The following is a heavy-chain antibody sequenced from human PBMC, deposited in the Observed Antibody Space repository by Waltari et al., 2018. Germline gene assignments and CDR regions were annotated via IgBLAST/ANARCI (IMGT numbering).Heavy chain of an antibody. CDR2: IDSGGGTP. J-gene: IGHJ3*02. V-gene: IGHV3-74*01. CDR3: IKARGTATRDAFDI. Sequence: EMQLLESGGGLVRPGGSLRLSCDASGFVFSGYWMHWVRQTPGKGLMWVRLIDSGGGTPTYAEAVQGRFTISRDNAKTTLLRQMDSLRVEDTAMYYCIKARGTATRDAFDIWGQGTIVIVSP. D-gene: IGHD4-17*01. CDR1: GFVFSGYW.